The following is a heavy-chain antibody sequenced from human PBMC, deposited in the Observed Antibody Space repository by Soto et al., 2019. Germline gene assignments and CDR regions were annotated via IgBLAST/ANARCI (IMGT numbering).Heavy chain of an antibody. CDR3: ARGGGHPYYFDY. D-gene: IGHD2-15*01. CDR2: IWYDGSNK. J-gene: IGHJ4*02. V-gene: IGHV3-33*01. CDR1: GFTFSSYG. Sequence: QVQLVESGAGVVQPGRSLRLSCAASGFTFSSYGMHWVRQAPGKGLEWVAVIWYDGSNKYYTDSVKGLFTISRDNSKNTLYLQMNSLRAEDTAVYYCARGGGHPYYFDYWGQGTLVTVSS.